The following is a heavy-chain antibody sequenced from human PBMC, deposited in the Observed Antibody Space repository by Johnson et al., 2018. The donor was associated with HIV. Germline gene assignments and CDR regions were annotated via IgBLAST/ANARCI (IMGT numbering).Heavy chain of an antibody. CDR1: GFTFSSYA. J-gene: IGHJ3*02. V-gene: IGHV3-30*14. CDR2: ISYDGSNK. Sequence: QVQLVESGGGVVQPGRSLRLSCSASGFTFSSYAMHWVRQAPAKGLEWVAVISYDGSNKYYADSVKGRFTISRDNSKNTLYLQMNSLRAEDTAVYYCARDHYYDSRGVDAFDIWGQGTMVTVSS. CDR3: ARDHYYDSRGVDAFDI. D-gene: IGHD3-22*01.